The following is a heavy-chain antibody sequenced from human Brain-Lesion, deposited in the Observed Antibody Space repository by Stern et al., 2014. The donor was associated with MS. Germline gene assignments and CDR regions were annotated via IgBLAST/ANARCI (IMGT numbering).Heavy chain of an antibody. CDR2: INPNTGGP. CDR1: GYIFTGYY. V-gene: IGHV1-2*02. CDR3: ARDQRGITIFGVVTDYYYLGMDV. D-gene: IGHD3-3*01. J-gene: IGHJ6*02. Sequence: VQLEESGAEVKKPGASGKGSCKTSGYIFTGYYIPWVRQAPGQGLEWMAWINPNTGGPKYAQKFQGRVTMSRDTSISTAYVELSSLTSDDTAVYYCARDQRGITIFGVVTDYYYLGMDVWGQGTTVTVSS.